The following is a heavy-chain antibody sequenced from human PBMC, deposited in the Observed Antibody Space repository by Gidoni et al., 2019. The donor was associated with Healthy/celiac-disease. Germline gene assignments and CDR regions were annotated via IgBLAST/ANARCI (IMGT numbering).Heavy chain of an antibody. D-gene: IGHD6-19*01. V-gene: IGHV4-39*01. CDR2: GST. Sequence: GSTYYNPSLKSRVTISVDTSKNQFSLKLSSVTAADTAVYYCARRAPVTVAGRGWSDYWGQGTLVTVSS. J-gene: IGHJ4*02. CDR3: ARRAPVTVAGRGWSDY.